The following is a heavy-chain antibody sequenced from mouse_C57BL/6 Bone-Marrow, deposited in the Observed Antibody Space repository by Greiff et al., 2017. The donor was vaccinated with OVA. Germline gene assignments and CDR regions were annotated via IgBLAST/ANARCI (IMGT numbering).Heavy chain of an antibody. V-gene: IGHV3-6*01. D-gene: IGHD1-1*01. CDR1: GYSITSGYY. CDR3: ARSKLYYYGSSYWYFDV. Sequence: ESGPGLVKPSQSLSLTCSVTGYSITSGYYWNWIRQFPGNKLEWMGYISYDGSNNYNPSLKNRISITRDTSKNQFFLKLNSVTTEDTATYYCARSKLYYYGSSYWYFDVWGTGTTVTVSS. CDR2: ISYDGSN. J-gene: IGHJ1*03.